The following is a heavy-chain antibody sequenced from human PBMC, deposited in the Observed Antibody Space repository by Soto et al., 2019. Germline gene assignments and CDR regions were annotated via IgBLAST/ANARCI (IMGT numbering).Heavy chain of an antibody. J-gene: IGHJ4*02. V-gene: IGHV5-51*01. CDR2: ICHESNT. CDR3: ARRTYTSGWRHYFDF. Sequence: XESLNIYRQGSGFSFNGYVVVWVRQMPGKGLEWMAFICHESNTRYSPSLEGQITISADKSINTAYLQWSTLKASDTAIYYCARRTYTSGWRHYFDFRGQGTLVTVSS. D-gene: IGHD6-19*01. CDR1: GFSFNGYV.